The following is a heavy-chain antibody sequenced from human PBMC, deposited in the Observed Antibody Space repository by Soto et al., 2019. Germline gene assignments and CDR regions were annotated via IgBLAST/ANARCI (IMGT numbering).Heavy chain of an antibody. D-gene: IGHD2-21*02. V-gene: IGHV1-18*04. CDR2: ISAYNGNT. J-gene: IGHJ6*02. CDR1: GYTFTSYG. Sequence: QVQLVQSGAEVKKPGASVKVSCKASGYTFTSYGISWVRQAPGQGLEWMGWISAYNGNTNYAQKLQGRVTMTTDTSTSTAYMELRSLRSDDTAVYYCARDDGTVVTPDRLGYYYGMDVWGQGTTVTVSS. CDR3: ARDDGTVVTPDRLGYYYGMDV.